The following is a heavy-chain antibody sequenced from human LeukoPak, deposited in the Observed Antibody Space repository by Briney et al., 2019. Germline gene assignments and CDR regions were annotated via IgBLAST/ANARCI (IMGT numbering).Heavy chain of an antibody. D-gene: IGHD6-13*01. CDR2: IYCSGST. CDR3: TRVRIAAAGRWGWFDP. CDR1: GGSISGSSYY. J-gene: IGHJ5*02. V-gene: IGHV4-39*07. Sequence: SETLSLTCTVSGGSISGSSYYWGWIRQPPGKGLEWIGSIYCSGSTYYNPSLKSRVTISVDTSKNQFSLKLSSVTAADTAVYYCTRVRIAAAGRWGWFDPWGQGTLVTVSS.